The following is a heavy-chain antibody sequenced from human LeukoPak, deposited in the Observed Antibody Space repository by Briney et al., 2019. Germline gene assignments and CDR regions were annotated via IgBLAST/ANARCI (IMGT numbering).Heavy chain of an antibody. CDR1: GFTFSSYS. CDR3: ARDDGSGPPGGMDV. J-gene: IGHJ6*02. Sequence: PGGSLRLSCAASGFTFSSYSMNWVRQAPGKGLEWVAVISYDGSNKYYADSVKGRFTISRDNSKNTLYLQMNSLRAEDTAVYYCARDDGSGPPGGMDVWGQGTTVTVSS. D-gene: IGHD6-19*01. CDR2: ISYDGSNK. V-gene: IGHV3-30*03.